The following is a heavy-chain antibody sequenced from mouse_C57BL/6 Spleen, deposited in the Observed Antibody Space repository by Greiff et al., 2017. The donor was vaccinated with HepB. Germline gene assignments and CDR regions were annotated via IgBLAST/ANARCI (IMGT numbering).Heavy chain of an antibody. CDR3: GRDYYVDGRFAY. CDR1: GYAFSSSW. CDR2: IYPGDGDT. V-gene: IGHV1-82*01. J-gene: IGHJ3*01. Sequence: VQLQQSGPELVKPGASVKISCKASGYAFSSSWMNWVKQRPGKGLEWIGRIYPGDGDTNYNGKFKGKATLTADKSSSTAYMQLSSLTSEDSAVYVCGRDYYVDGRFAYWGRGTLVTVSA. D-gene: IGHD1-1*01.